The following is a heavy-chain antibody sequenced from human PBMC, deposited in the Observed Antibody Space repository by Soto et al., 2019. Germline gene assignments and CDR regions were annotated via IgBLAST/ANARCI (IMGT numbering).Heavy chain of an antibody. CDR3: AKGSSSVYYYYYGIDV. CDR2: MSNDGRNI. V-gene: IGHV3-30*18. D-gene: IGHD6-6*01. Sequence: GGSLRLSCVASGFTFSAYGMHWVRQAPGKGLEWVAVMSNDGRNIYYADSVKGRFTISRDNSKNLLYLQMNSLRAEDTAVYYCAKGSSSVYYYYYGIDVWGQGTTVTSP. J-gene: IGHJ6*02. CDR1: GFTFSAYG.